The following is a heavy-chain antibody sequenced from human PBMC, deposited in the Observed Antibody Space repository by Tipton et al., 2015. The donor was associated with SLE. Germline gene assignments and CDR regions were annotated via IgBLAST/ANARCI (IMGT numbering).Heavy chain of an antibody. CDR2: TWYDGSKK. V-gene: IGHV3-33*01. D-gene: IGHD4-17*01. CDR3: ARRAVTNNWYFDL. J-gene: IGHJ2*01. CDR1: GFTFGDFA. Sequence: SLRLSCAASGFTFGDFAMHWVRQAPGKGLEWVAATWYDGSKKFYADSVKGRFTISRDNSKNTLYLQLNGLRPEDTALYFCARRAVTNNWYFDLWGRGTLVTVSS.